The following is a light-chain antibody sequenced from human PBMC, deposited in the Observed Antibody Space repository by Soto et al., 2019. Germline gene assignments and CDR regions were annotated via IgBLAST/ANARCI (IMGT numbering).Light chain of an antibody. J-gene: IGKJ1*01. CDR3: QQYYRYPWM. Sequence: DIQMTQSPSSLSASVGDRFTITLRSSQGISTYLGWYQQKPGKVPKSLIYSASNLQSGVPSRFSASGSGTEFTLTITDMQPDDFATYYCQQYYRYPWMFGQGTKVDI. CDR1: QGISTY. V-gene: IGKV1-16*01. CDR2: SAS.